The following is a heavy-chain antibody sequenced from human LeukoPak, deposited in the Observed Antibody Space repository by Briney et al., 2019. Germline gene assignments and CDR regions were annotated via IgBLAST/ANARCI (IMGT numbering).Heavy chain of an antibody. J-gene: IGHJ6*03. V-gene: IGHV4-59*01. CDR2: IYYSGST. CDR1: GGSISSYY. CDR3: AGGPIGYDFWSGYYPMSYYYYYMDV. Sequence: SETLSLTCTVSGGSISSYYWSWIRQPPGRGLEWIGYIYYSGSTNYNPSLKSRVTISVDTSKNQFSLKLSSVTAADTAVYYCAGGPIGYDFWSGYYPMSYYYYYMDVWGKGTTVTVSS. D-gene: IGHD3-3*01.